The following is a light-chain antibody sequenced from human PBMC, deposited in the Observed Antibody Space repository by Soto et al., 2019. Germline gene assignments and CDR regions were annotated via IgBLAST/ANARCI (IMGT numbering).Light chain of an antibody. J-gene: IGKJ5*01. CDR3: MQALQTFT. CDR1: XILLHSNGYNY. Sequence: DILXTQSXLXXXXXXGXXSXIXXXXXXILLHSNGYNYLDWYLQKPGQSPQLLIYLGSNRASGVPDRFSGSGSGTDFTLKISRVEAEDVGVYYCMQALQTFTFGQGTRLEI. CDR2: LGS. V-gene: IGKV2-28*01.